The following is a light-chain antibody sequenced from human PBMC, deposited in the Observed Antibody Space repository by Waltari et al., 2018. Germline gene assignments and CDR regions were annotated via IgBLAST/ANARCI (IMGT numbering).Light chain of an antibody. J-gene: IGLJ1*01. CDR3: CSYAGSIFV. CDR2: EAK. V-gene: IGLV2-23*01. Sequence: QSALTQPASVPGSPEQSITIYCTGTSNDVGSYNLVPWYQQHPGKAPKLIIYEAKKRPSGISNRLSGSKSGNTASLTISGLEAEDEAEYYCCSYAGSIFVFGTGTKVTVL. CDR1: SNDVGSYNL.